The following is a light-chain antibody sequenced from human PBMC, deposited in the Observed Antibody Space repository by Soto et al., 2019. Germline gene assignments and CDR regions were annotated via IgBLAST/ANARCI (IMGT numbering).Light chain of an antibody. CDR1: QSISSW. J-gene: IGKJ1*01. V-gene: IGKV1-5*01. CDR3: QQYNSYSWT. Sequence: DIQMTQSPSTLSASVGDRVTITCRASQSISSWLAWYHQKPGKAPKLLIYGASSLESGVPSRFSGSGSGTEFTLTISSLQPDDFATYYCQQYNSYSWTFGQGTKV. CDR2: GAS.